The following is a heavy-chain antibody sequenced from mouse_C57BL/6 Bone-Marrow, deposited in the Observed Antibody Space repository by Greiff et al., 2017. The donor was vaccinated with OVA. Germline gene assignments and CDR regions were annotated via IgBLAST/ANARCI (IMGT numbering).Heavy chain of an antibody. D-gene: IGHD1-1*01. V-gene: IGHV1-18*01. Sequence: VQLQQSGPELVKPGASVKIPCKASGYTFTDYNMDWVKQSHGKSLEWIGDINPNNGGTIYNQKFKGKATLTVDKSSSTAYMELRSLTSEDTAVYYCARCGGGSSPYWYFDVWGTGTTVTVSS. CDR3: ARCGGGSSPYWYFDV. CDR1: GYTFTDYN. J-gene: IGHJ1*03. CDR2: INPNNGGT.